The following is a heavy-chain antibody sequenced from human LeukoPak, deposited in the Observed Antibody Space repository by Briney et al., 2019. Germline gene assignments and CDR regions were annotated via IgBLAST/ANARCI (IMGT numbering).Heavy chain of an antibody. Sequence: SETLSLTCTVSGGSISSHYWSWIRQPPGKGLEWIGYIYYSGGTNYNPSLKSRVTISVDTSKNQFSLKLSSVTAADTAVYYCARYSSPFYYYYYYMDVWGKGTTVTVSS. V-gene: IGHV4-59*11. CDR3: ARYSSPFYYYYYYMDV. CDR1: GGSISSHY. CDR2: IYYSGGT. J-gene: IGHJ6*03. D-gene: IGHD6-13*01.